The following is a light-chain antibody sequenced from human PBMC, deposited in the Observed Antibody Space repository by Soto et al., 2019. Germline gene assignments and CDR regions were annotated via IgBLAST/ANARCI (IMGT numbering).Light chain of an antibody. CDR2: GAS. V-gene: IGKV3-20*01. CDR3: QQYNGYRLA. J-gene: IGKJ4*01. Sequence: EIVLTQSPGTLSLSPGERATLSCRASQSVSNNYLAWYQQKPGQAPSLLIYGASRRDTGIPDRFSGSGSGTDFTLTISRLEAEDFAVYYCQQYNGYRLAFGGGTRVEIK. CDR1: QSVSNNY.